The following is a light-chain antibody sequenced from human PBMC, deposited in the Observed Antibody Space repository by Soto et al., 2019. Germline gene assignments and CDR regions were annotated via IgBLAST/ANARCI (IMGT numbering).Light chain of an antibody. CDR2: GAS. V-gene: IGKV3-15*01. CDR1: QTISND. Sequence: EVVMTQCPATVSVSPGEGVTLSCRASQTISNDLAWYQQKPGQAPRLLIYGASTRATGVPARFSGGGSGTEFTLTISSLQSEDFAFYYCQQNNKWPPVTFGGGTKVDIK. CDR3: QQNNKWPPVT. J-gene: IGKJ4*01.